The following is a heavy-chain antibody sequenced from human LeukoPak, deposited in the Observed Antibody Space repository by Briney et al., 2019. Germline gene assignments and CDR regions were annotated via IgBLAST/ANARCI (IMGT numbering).Heavy chain of an antibody. V-gene: IGHV7-4-1*02. J-gene: IGHJ3*02. D-gene: IGHD6-19*01. Sequence: ASVKVSCKASGYTFTNYAMNWVRQAPGQGLEWMGWINTNTGNPTYAQGFTGRFVFSLDSSVSTAYLQISSLKAEDTAVYYCARARSAWASDAFDIWGQGTMVTVSS. CDR2: INTNTGNP. CDR3: ARARSAWASDAFDI. CDR1: GYTFTNYA.